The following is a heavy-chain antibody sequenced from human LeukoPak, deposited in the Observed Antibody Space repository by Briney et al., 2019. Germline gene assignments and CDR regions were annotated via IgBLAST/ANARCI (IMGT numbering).Heavy chain of an antibody. V-gene: IGHV3-30-3*02. CDR3: AKLPGYYDSSGDY. J-gene: IGHJ4*02. Sequence: PGGSLRLSCAASGFTFSSYAMHWVRQAPGKGLEWVAVISYDGSNKYYADSVKGRFTISRDNSKNTLYLQMNSLRAEDTAVYYCAKLPGYYDSSGDYWGQGTLVTVSS. CDR2: ISYDGSNK. D-gene: IGHD3-22*01. CDR1: GFTFSSYA.